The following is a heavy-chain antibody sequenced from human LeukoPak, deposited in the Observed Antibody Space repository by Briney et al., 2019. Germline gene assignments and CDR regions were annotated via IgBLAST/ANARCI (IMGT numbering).Heavy chain of an antibody. D-gene: IGHD6-13*01. CDR3: AREGIAAAGLLDY. CDR2: IWYDGSNK. J-gene: IGHJ4*02. V-gene: IGHV3-33*01. Sequence: GQRPSMKKKRVAVIWYDGSNKYYADSVKGRFTISRDNSKNTLYLQMNSLRAEDTAVYYCAREGIAAAGLLDYWGQGTLVTVSS.